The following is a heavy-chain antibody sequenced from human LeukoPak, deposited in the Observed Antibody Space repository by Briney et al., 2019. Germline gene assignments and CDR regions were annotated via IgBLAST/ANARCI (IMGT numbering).Heavy chain of an antibody. CDR3: ARVKDGYFDY. CDR2: LYYIGST. D-gene: IGHD3-22*01. Sequence: SETLSLTCTVSGGSISSYSWSWIRQSPGKGLEWIGNLYYIGSTSQNPSLKSRVTILEDTSKKQFSLNLSSVTAADTAVYYCARVKDGYFDYWGQGIRVTVSS. V-gene: IGHV4-59*01. CDR1: GGSISSYS. J-gene: IGHJ4*02.